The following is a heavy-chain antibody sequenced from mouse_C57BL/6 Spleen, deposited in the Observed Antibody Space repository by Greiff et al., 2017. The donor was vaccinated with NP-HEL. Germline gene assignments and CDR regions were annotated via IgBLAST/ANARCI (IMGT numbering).Heavy chain of an antibody. CDR1: GFTFSSYA. D-gene: IGHD1-1*01. CDR3: ARGVLRYSYYFDY. CDR2: ISDGGSYT. V-gene: IGHV5-4*01. Sequence: VQLKESGGGLVKPGGSLKLSCAASGFTFSSYAMSWVHQTPEKRLEWVATISDGGSYTYYPDNVKGRFTISRDNAKNNLYLQMSHLKSEDTAMYYCARGVLRYSYYFDYWGQGTTLTVSS. J-gene: IGHJ2*01.